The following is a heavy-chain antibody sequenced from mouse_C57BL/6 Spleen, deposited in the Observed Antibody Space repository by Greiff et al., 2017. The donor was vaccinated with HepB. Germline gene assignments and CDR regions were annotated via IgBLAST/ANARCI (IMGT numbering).Heavy chain of an antibody. CDR1: GFTFSSYA. D-gene: IGHD2-4*01. Sequence: EVQLVESGGGLVKPGGSLKLSCAASGFTFSSYAMSWVRQTPEKRLEWVATISDGGSYTYYPDNVKGRVTISRDNAKNNLYLQMSHLKSEDTAMYYCAREQAVYDYDGWFAYWGQGTLVTVSA. CDR2: ISDGGSYT. CDR3: AREQAVYDYDGWFAY. J-gene: IGHJ3*01. V-gene: IGHV5-4*01.